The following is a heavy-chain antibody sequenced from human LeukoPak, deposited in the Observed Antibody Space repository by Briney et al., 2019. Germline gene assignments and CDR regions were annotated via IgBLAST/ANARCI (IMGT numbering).Heavy chain of an antibody. D-gene: IGHD2-15*01. CDR1: GFTFSSYE. CDR2: ISSSGSTI. Sequence: PGGSLRLSCAASGFTFSSYEMNWVRQAPGKGLEWVSYISSSGSTIYYADSVKGRFTISRDNAKNSLYLQMNSLRAEDTAVYYCARDREDSTAAPFDYWGQGTLVTVSS. V-gene: IGHV3-48*03. J-gene: IGHJ4*02. CDR3: ARDREDSTAAPFDY.